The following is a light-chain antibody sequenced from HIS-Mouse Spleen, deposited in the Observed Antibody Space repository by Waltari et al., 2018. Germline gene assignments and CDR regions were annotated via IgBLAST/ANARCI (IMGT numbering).Light chain of an antibody. CDR3: AAWDDSLSGPV. V-gene: IGLV1-47*01. CDR1: SSNIGSNY. J-gene: IGLJ3*02. Sequence: QSVLTQPPSASGTPGQRVTISCSGSSSNIGSNYVYWYQQLPGTAPKLLIYRNNQRPSVVPDLFSGSKSGTCASLAISGLRSEDEADYYCAAWDDSLSGPVCGGGTKLTVL. CDR2: RNN.